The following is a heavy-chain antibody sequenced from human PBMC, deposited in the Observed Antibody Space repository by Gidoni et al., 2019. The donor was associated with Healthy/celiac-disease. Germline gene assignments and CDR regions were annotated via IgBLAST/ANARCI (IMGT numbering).Heavy chain of an antibody. D-gene: IGHD1-20*01. CDR2: IIPIFGTA. CDR1: VGTFSSYA. Sequence: QVQLVQSGAEVKKPGSSVQVSCKASVGTFSSYAISWVRQAPGQGLEWMGGIIPIFGTANYAQKFQSRVTITADESTSTAYMELSSLRSEDTAVYYCARETMYNWNLDYWGQGTLVTVSS. J-gene: IGHJ4*02. CDR3: ARETMYNWNLDY. V-gene: IGHV1-69*01.